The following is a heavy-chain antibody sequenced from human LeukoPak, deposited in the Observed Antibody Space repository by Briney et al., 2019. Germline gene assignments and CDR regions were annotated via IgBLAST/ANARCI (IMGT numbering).Heavy chain of an antibody. D-gene: IGHD2-15*01. CDR2: ISAYNGNT. V-gene: IGHV1-18*01. J-gene: IGHJ3*02. Sequence: GESLRISCKGSGYSFTSYGISWVRQAPGQGLEWMGWISAYNGNTNYAQKLQGRVTMTTDTSTSTAYMELRSLRSDDTAVYYCARDLGADIVVVVAATGDAFDIWGQGTMVTVSS. CDR1: GYSFTSYG. CDR3: ARDLGADIVVVVAATGDAFDI.